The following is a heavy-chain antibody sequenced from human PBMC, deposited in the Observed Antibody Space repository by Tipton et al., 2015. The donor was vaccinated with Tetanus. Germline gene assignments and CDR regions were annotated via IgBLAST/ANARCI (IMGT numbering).Heavy chain of an antibody. CDR3: ARGSTMFF. CDR1: GGSIINNNW. V-gene: IGHV4-4*02. J-gene: IGHJ4*02. CDR2: IYHSGRT. Sequence: TLSLTCSVSGGSIINNNWWTCVRQPPGKGLQWIGEIYHSGRTNYNPSLETRVTISVDESKTQFSLNMMCVTAADSAVYYCARGSTMFFWGQGTLVTVSS. D-gene: IGHD3-10*02.